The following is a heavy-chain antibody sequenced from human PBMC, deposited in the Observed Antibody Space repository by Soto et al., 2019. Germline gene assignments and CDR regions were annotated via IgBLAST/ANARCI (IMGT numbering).Heavy chain of an antibody. J-gene: IGHJ4*02. V-gene: IGHV3-30*04. CDR3: ARSRSGAVADSFDF. Sequence: GGSLRLSCAASGFTFSRYAIHWVRLAPGKGLEWVAVISRDGTNKYYVDSVKGRFTISRDNSRNTLYLQMNSLRHEDAAVYYCARSRSGAVADSFDFWGQGTLVTVSS. D-gene: IGHD3-10*01. CDR1: GFTFSRYA. CDR2: ISRDGTNK.